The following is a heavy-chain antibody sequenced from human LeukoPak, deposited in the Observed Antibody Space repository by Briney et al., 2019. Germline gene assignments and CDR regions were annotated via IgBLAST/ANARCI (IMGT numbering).Heavy chain of an antibody. Sequence: SETLSLTCAVYGGSFSGYYWSWIRQPPGKGLEWIGEINHSGSTNYNPSLKSRVTISVDTSKNQFSLKLSSVTAADTAVYYCARGGTPTYYDILIEGGAYFDYWGQGTLVTVSS. CDR3: ARGGTPTYYDILIEGGAYFDY. CDR1: GGSFSGYY. D-gene: IGHD3-9*01. V-gene: IGHV4-34*01. CDR2: INHSGST. J-gene: IGHJ4*02.